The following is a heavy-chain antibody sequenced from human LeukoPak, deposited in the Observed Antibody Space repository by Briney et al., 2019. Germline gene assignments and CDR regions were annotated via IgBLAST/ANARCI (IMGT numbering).Heavy chain of an antibody. D-gene: IGHD3-22*01. CDR2: INTNTGNP. V-gene: IGHV7-4-1*02. CDR1: GYTFTSYA. CDR3: ARDYYDSSGYYSYYYYGMDV. Sequence: ASVKVSCKAPGYTFTSYAMNWVRQAPGQGLEWMGWINTNTGNPTYAQGFTGRFVFSLDTSVSTAYLQISSLKAEDTAVYYCARDYYDSSGYYSYYYYGMDVWGQGTTVTVSS. J-gene: IGHJ6*02.